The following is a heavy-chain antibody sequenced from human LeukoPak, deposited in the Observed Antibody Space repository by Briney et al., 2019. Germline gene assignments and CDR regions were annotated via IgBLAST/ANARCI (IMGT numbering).Heavy chain of an antibody. CDR2: IYPGDSDT. J-gene: IGHJ4*02. CDR3: ARLGDSGSSWPFDY. D-gene: IGHD6-13*01. CDR1: GYSFALYW. Sequence: GESLKISCKGFGYSFALYWIGWVRQMPGNGLEWMGLIYPGDSDTRYSPSFQGQVTISADKSISTAYLQWSSLKASDTAMYYCARLGDSGSSWPFDYWGQGTLVTVSS. V-gene: IGHV5-51*01.